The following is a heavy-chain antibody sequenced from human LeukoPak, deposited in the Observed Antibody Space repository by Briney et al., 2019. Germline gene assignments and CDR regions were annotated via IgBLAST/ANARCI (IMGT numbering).Heavy chain of an antibody. J-gene: IGHJ4*02. CDR1: GFTFSSYA. CDR2: ISYDGSNK. V-gene: IGHV3-30-3*01. Sequence: GRSLRLSCAASGFTFSSYATHWVRQAPGKGLEWVAVISYDGSNKYYADSVKGRFTISRDNSKNTLYLQMNSLRAEDTAVYYCASPEFNYYDSSGYTGAFDYWGQGTLVTVSS. D-gene: IGHD3-22*01. CDR3: ASPEFNYYDSSGYTGAFDY.